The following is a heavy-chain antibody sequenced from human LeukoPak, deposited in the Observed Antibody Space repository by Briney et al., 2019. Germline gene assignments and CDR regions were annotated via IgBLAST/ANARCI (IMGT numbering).Heavy chain of an antibody. CDR3: ARENKGVGYSYGLDEYYYYYMDV. D-gene: IGHD5-18*01. J-gene: IGHJ6*03. Sequence: SVKVSCKASGGTFSSYAISWVRQAPGQGLEWMGGIIPIFGTANYAQKFQGRVTITTDESTSPAYMELSSLRSEDTAVYYCARENKGVGYSYGLDEYYYYYMDVWGKGTTVTVSS. CDR2: IIPIFGTA. CDR1: GGTFSSYA. V-gene: IGHV1-69*05.